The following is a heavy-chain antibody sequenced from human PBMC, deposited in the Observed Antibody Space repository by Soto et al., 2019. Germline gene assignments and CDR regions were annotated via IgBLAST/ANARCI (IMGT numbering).Heavy chain of an antibody. CDR3: ARCRVVTQSWAYYYYGMDV. V-gene: IGHV3-33*01. D-gene: IGHD3-3*01. Sequence: QVQLVESGGGVVQPGRSLRLSCAASGFTFSSYGMHWVRQAPGKGLEWVAVIWYDGSNKYYADSVKGRFTISRDNSKNTLYLQMNSLRAEDTAVYYCARCRVVTQSWAYYYYGMDVWGQGPTVTVSS. CDR2: IWYDGSNK. CDR1: GFTFSSYG. J-gene: IGHJ6*02.